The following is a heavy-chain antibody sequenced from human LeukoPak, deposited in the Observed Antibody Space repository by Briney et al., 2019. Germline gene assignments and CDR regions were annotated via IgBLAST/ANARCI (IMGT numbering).Heavy chain of an antibody. CDR1: GFTFSDYW. Sequence: PGGSLRLSCTGSGFTFSDYWMTWARQAPGKGLEWVANLRPDGSDKYYVDSVKGRFTISRDNAKSSLYLQMNSLRAEDTAVYYCARSARWGQGTLVTVSS. J-gene: IGHJ4*02. V-gene: IGHV3-7*02. CDR2: LRPDGSDK. CDR3: ARSAR.